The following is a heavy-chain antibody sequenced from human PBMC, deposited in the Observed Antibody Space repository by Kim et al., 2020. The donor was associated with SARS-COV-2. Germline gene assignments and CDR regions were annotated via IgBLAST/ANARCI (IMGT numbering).Heavy chain of an antibody. D-gene: IGHD3-22*01. J-gene: IGHJ5*02. V-gene: IGHV1-69*13. CDR2: IIPIFGTA. Sequence: SVKVSCKASGGTFSSYAISWVRQAPGQGLEWMGGIIPIFGTANYAQKFQGRVTITADESTSTAYMELSSLRSEDTAVYYCAIRRHYYDSSGYYFNWFDPWGQGTLVTVSS. CDR1: GGTFSSYA. CDR3: AIRRHYYDSSGYYFNWFDP.